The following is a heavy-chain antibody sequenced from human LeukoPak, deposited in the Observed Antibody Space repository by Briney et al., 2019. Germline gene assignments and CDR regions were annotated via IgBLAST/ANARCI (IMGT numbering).Heavy chain of an antibody. D-gene: IGHD3-22*01. Sequence: GGSLRLSCAASGFTFSTYAVHWVRQAPGKGLEWVGFISYDGSNTYYADSVKGRFTFSRDNSKNTLYLQMNSLRAEDTAVYYCARDSSYDSGGHYYVFDYWGQGTPVTVSS. CDR1: GFTFSTYA. CDR2: ISYDGSNT. CDR3: ARDSSYDSGGHYYVFDY. V-gene: IGHV3-30-3*01. J-gene: IGHJ4*02.